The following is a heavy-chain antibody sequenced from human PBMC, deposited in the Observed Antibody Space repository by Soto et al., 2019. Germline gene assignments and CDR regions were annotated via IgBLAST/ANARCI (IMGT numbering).Heavy chain of an antibody. Sequence: GGSLRLSCAASGFTVSSNYMSWVRQAPGKGLEWVSVIYSGGSTYYADSVKGRFTISRDNSKNTLYLQMNSLRAKETAGYYCARGGGGGSIAAPIDYWGQGTLVTVSS. V-gene: IGHV3-66*01. J-gene: IGHJ4*02. CDR3: ARGGGGGSIAAPIDY. D-gene: IGHD6-6*01. CDR1: GFTVSSNY. CDR2: IYSGGST.